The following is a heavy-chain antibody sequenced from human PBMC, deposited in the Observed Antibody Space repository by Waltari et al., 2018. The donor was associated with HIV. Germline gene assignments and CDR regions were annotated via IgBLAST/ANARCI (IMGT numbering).Heavy chain of an antibody. D-gene: IGHD5-12*01. CDR3: TRDSSGYAGFDS. CDR2: SRNKANSYTT. Sequence: EVQLVESGGGLVRPGGSLRLSCAASGFAFSDLYLDWVRQAPGKGLEWVGRSRNKANSYTTEYAASVKGRFTISRDASKNSLFLQMNSLRADDTAIYYCTRDSSGYAGFDSWGQGALVTVSS. CDR1: GFAFSDLY. V-gene: IGHV3-72*01. J-gene: IGHJ4*02.